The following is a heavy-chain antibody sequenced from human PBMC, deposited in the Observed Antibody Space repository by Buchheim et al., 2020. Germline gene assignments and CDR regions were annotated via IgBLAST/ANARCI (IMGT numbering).Heavy chain of an antibody. CDR3: ARSSYYYGSGSFQDWFDP. Sequence: QVQLVQSGAEVKKPGASVKVSCKASGYTFTSYYMHWVRQAPGQGLEWMGIINPSGGSTSYAQKFQGRVTMTRDKSTSTVHMELSSLRSEDTAVYYCARSSYYYGSGSFQDWFDPWGQGTL. CDR2: INPSGGST. CDR1: GYTFTSYY. J-gene: IGHJ5*02. V-gene: IGHV1-46*01. D-gene: IGHD3-10*01.